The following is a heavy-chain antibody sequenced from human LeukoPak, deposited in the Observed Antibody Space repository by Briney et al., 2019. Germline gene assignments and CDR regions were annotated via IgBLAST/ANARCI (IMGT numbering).Heavy chain of an antibody. CDR2: ISAYNGNT. CDR3: ARGVRIVRGVIMGPFDY. V-gene: IGHV1-18*01. J-gene: IGHJ4*02. CDR1: GYTFTSYG. Sequence: GASVKVSCKASGYTFTSYGISWVRQAPGQGLEWMGWISAYNGNTNYAQKLQGRVTMTTDTPTSTAYTELRSLRSDDTAVYYCARGVRIVRGVIMGPFDYWGQGTLVTVSS. D-gene: IGHD3-10*01.